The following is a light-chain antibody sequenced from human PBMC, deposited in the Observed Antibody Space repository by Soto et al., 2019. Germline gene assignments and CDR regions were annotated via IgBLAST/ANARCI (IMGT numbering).Light chain of an antibody. V-gene: IGLV2-14*03. Sequence: QSVLAQPASVSGSPGQSITISCAGTNNDVGAYNYVSWYQQLPGKAPKLLIYDVKYRPSGVSSRFSGSRSGNTASLTISGLQTGDEADYYCTSFTSGSPPYVLGTGTKVTVL. CDR2: DVK. CDR3: TSFTSGSPPYV. J-gene: IGLJ1*01. CDR1: NNDVGAYNY.